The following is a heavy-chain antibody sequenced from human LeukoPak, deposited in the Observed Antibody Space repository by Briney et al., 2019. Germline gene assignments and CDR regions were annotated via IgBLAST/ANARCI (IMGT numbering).Heavy chain of an antibody. Sequence: SQTLSLTCTVSGGSISSGDYYWSWIRQPPGKGLEWIGYIYYSGSTYYNPSLKSRVTISVDTSKNQFSLKLSSVTAADTAVYYCARATKGYCSSTSCRYYFDYWGQGTLVTVSS. CDR1: GGSISSGDYY. D-gene: IGHD2-2*01. CDR2: IYYSGST. J-gene: IGHJ4*02. CDR3: ARATKGYCSSTSCRYYFDY. V-gene: IGHV4-30-4*01.